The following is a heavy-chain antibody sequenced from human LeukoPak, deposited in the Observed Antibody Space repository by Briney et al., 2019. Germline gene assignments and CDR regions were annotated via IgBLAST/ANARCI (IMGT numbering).Heavy chain of an antibody. D-gene: IGHD3-22*01. Sequence: ASVKVSCKASGYTFTSYGISWVRQAPGQGLEWMGWISAYNGNTNYAQKLQGKVTMTTDTSTSTAYMELRSLRSDDTAVYYCARDSGPRYYYDSSGQDYWGQGTLVTVSS. CDR2: ISAYNGNT. J-gene: IGHJ4*02. CDR3: ARDSGPRYYYDSSGQDY. V-gene: IGHV1-18*01. CDR1: GYTFTSYG.